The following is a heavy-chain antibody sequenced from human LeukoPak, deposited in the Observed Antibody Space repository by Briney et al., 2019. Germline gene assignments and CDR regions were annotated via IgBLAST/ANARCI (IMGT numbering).Heavy chain of an antibody. CDR1: GGTFSSYA. J-gene: IGHJ4*02. CDR3: AREKHYDFWSGTDNSDY. CDR2: IIPILGMA. V-gene: IGHV1-69*04. D-gene: IGHD3-3*01. Sequence: ASVKVSCKASGGTFSSYAISWVRQAPGQGLEWMGRIIPILGMANYAQKFQGRVTITADKSTSTAYMELSSLRSEDTAVYYCAREKHYDFWSGTDNSDYWGQGTLVTVSS.